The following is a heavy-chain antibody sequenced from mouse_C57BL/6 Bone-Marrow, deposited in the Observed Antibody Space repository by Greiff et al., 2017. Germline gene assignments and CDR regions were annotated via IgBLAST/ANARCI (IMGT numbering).Heavy chain of an antibody. V-gene: IGHV5-6*01. CDR1: GFTFSSYG. Sequence: EVQRVESGGDLVKPGGSLKLSCAASGFTFSSYGMSWVRQTPDKRLEWVATISSGGSYTYYPDSVKGRFTISRDNAKNTLYLQMSSLKSEDTAMYYCARYYYWFAYWGQGTLVTVSA. D-gene: IGHD1-1*01. J-gene: IGHJ3*01. CDR3: ARYYYWFAY. CDR2: ISSGGSYT.